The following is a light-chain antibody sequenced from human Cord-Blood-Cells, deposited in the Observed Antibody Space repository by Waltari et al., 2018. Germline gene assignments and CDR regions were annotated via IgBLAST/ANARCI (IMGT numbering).Light chain of an antibody. J-gene: IGLJ1*01. CDR1: SSDVGSYNL. Sequence: SALPQPASVSGAPGQSLTIPCTGTSSDVGSYNLDSWYQQPPGKAPKPMIYEVSKRPSGVSNRFSGSKSGNTASLTISGLQAEDEADYYCCSYAGSSTYVFGTGTKVTVL. CDR2: EVS. CDR3: CSYAGSSTYV. V-gene: IGLV2-23*02.